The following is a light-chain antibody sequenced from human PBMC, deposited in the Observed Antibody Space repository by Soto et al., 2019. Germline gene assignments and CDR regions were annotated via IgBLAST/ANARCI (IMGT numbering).Light chain of an antibody. CDR1: GSDIAGYNY. Sequence: QSALTQPASVSGSLGQSITISCTGTGSDIAGYNYVSWYQQRPGKAPKLIIYEVTRRPSGVPDRIFGSKSYTTASLTVSGLQAEDEADYYCSSFAGTNSFVFGTGTKLTVL. CDR2: EVT. J-gene: IGLJ1*01. CDR3: SSFAGTNSFV. V-gene: IGLV2-8*01.